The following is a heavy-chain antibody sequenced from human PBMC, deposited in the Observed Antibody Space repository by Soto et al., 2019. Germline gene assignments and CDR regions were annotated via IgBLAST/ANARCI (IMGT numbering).Heavy chain of an antibody. V-gene: IGHV3-30-3*01. D-gene: IGHD3-22*01. CDR3: ARGPSVEGYYDSSASLYYFNY. CDR2: IPYDGSNK. J-gene: IGHJ4*02. CDR1: GFTFSSYA. Sequence: QVQLVESGGGVVQPGRSLRLSCAASGFTFSSYAMHWVRQAPGKGLEWVAVIPYDGSNKYYVDSVKGRFTISRDNSKNTLYLQMNSLRAEDTAVYYCARGPSVEGYYDSSASLYYFNYWGQGTLVTVSS.